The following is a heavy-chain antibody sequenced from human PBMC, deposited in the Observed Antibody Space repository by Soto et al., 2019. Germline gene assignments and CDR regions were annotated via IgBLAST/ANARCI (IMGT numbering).Heavy chain of an antibody. CDR2: ISYDGSNK. J-gene: IGHJ4*02. CDR3: AKDKYRIAVAGTSGAVFDY. D-gene: IGHD6-19*01. CDR1: GFTFSSYG. Sequence: GGSLRLSCAASGFTFSSYGMHWVRQAPGKGLEWVAVISYDGSNKYYADSVKGRFTISRDNSKNTLYLQMNSLRAEDTAVYYCAKDKYRIAVAGTSGAVFDYWGQGTLVTVSS. V-gene: IGHV3-30*18.